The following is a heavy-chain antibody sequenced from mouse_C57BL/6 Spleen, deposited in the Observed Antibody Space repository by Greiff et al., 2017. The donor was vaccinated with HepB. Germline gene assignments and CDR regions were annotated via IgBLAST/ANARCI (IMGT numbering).Heavy chain of an antibody. J-gene: IGHJ1*03. CDR3: ATLYSNHWYFDV. Sequence: VQLQQSGPELVKPGASVKIPCKASGYTFTDYNMDWVKQSHGKSLEWIGDINPNNGGTIYNQKFKGKATLTVDKSSSTAYMELRSLTSEDTAVYYCATLYSNHWYFDVWGTGTTVTVSS. CDR2: INPNNGGT. D-gene: IGHD2-5*01. V-gene: IGHV1-18*01. CDR1: GYTFTDYN.